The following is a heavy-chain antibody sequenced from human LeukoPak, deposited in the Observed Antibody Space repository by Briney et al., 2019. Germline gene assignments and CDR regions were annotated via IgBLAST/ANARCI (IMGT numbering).Heavy chain of an antibody. CDR2: ISSSSSTI. CDR3: ARGRGAAAGKGFDY. Sequence: GGSLRLSCAASGFTFSSYSMNWVRQAPGKGPEWVSYISSSSSTIYYADSVKGRFTISRDNAKNSLYLQMNSLRDEDTAVYYCARGRGAAAGKGFDYWGQGTLVTVSS. J-gene: IGHJ4*02. V-gene: IGHV3-48*02. CDR1: GFTFSSYS. D-gene: IGHD6-13*01.